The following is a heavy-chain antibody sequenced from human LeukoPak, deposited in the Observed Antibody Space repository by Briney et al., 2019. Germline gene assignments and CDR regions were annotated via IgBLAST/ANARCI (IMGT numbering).Heavy chain of an antibody. Sequence: ASVKVSCKASGYTFTSYDINWVRQATGQGLEWMGWMNPNSGNTGYAQKFQGGVTITWNTSISTVYMELSSLRSDDPAVYYCARGGGGTVDFWGRGTLVTVSS. CDR3: ARGGGGTVDF. D-gene: IGHD1-1*01. CDR2: MNPNSGNT. J-gene: IGHJ4*02. CDR1: GYTFTSYD. V-gene: IGHV1-8*03.